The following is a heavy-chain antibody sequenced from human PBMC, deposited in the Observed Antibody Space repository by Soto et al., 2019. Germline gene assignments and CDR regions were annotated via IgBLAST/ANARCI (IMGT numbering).Heavy chain of an antibody. CDR3: ARQRYGDYVDAFDI. Sequence: SETLSLTCTVSGGSISSGDYYWSWIRQPPGKGLEWIGYIYYSGSTYYNPPLKSRVTISVDTSKNQFSLKLSSVTAADTAVYYCARQRYGDYVDAFDIWGQGTMVTVSS. CDR1: GGSISSGDYY. CDR2: IYYSGST. D-gene: IGHD4-17*01. J-gene: IGHJ3*02. V-gene: IGHV4-30-4*01.